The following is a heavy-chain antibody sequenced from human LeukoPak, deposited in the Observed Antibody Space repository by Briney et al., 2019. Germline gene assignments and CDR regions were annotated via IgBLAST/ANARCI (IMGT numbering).Heavy chain of an antibody. J-gene: IGHJ4*02. CDR1: GGSFSGYY. CDR3: GGLTGTTSPFDY. V-gene: IGHV4-34*01. Sequence: SVTLSLTCAAYGGSFSGYYWSWIRQPPGKGLEWIGEINHSGSTNYNPSLKSRVTISVDTSKNQFSLKLSSVTAADTAVYYCGGLTGTTSPFDYWGQGTLVTVSS. CDR2: INHSGST. D-gene: IGHD1-7*01.